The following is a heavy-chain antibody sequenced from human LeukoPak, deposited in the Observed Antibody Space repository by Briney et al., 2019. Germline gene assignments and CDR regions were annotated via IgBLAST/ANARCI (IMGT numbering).Heavy chain of an antibody. Sequence: ASVKVSCKASGYTFTSYGISWVRQAPGQGLEWMGWISAYNGNTNYAQKLQGRVTMTTDTSTSTAYMELRSLRSDDTAVYYCARFGTYTYGDYYFDYWGQGTLVTVSS. CDR3: ARFGTYTYGDYYFDY. D-gene: IGHD4-17*01. V-gene: IGHV1-18*01. CDR1: GYTFTSYG. J-gene: IGHJ4*02. CDR2: ISAYNGNT.